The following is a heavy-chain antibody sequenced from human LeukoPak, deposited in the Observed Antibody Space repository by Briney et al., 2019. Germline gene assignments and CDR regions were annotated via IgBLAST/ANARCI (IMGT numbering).Heavy chain of an antibody. V-gene: IGHV4-34*01. CDR3: ARGTYYYGSGSYSLDY. CDR1: GGSFSGYY. CDR2: INHSGST. Sequence: SETLSLTCAVYGGSFSGYYWSWIRQPPGKGLEWIGEINHSGSTNYNPSLKSRVTTSVDTSKNQFSLKLSSVTAADTAVYYCARGTYYYGSGSYSLDYWGQGTLVTVSS. D-gene: IGHD3-10*01. J-gene: IGHJ4*02.